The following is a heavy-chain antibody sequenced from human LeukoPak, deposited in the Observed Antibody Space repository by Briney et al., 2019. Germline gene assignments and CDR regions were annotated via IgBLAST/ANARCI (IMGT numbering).Heavy chain of an antibody. CDR2: IRYDGSNK. CDR1: GLTFSSHG. CDR3: ARAKPKNMVRGLIMRRESRYYFDY. Sequence: PGGSLRLSCAASGLTFSSHGMHWVRQAPGKGLEWVAFIRYDGSNKYYADSVKGRFTISRDNSKNTLYLQMNSLRAEDTAVYYCARAKPKNMVRGLIMRRESRYYFDYWGQGTLVTVSS. J-gene: IGHJ4*02. V-gene: IGHV3-30*02. D-gene: IGHD3-10*01.